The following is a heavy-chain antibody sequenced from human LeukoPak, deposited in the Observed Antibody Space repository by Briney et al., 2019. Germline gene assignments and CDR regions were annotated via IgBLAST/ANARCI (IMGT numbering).Heavy chain of an antibody. J-gene: IGHJ3*01. V-gene: IGHV1-18*01. CDR2: ISAYNGDT. CDR1: GYTFTNFG. Sequence: AASVKVSCKASGYTFTNFGINWVRQAPGQGLEWMGWISAYNGDTNYAQKLQGRVTMTTDTSTSTAYMELRSLRSDDTAVYYCARGPFDGPHEFFDFWGQGTMVTVSS. CDR3: ARGPFDGPHEFFDF. D-gene: IGHD2/OR15-2a*01.